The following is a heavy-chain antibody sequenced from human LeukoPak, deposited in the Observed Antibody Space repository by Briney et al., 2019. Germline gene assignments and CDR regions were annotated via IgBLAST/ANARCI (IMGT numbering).Heavy chain of an antibody. V-gene: IGHV3-7*01. CDR1: GFPFTSHW. D-gene: IGHD6-19*01. Sequence: PGGSLRLSCAASGFPFTSHWLSWFRQSPGRGLEWVAHINSDGSEKNYVDSVKGRFAISRDNARNSQFLQMNSLRAEDTAVYYCASGGGWVFFNWGQGTLVTVSS. CDR2: INSDGSEK. J-gene: IGHJ4*02. CDR3: ASGGGWVFFN.